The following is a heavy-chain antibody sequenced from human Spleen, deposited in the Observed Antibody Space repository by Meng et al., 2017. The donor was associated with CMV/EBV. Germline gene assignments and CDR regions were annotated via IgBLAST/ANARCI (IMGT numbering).Heavy chain of an antibody. D-gene: IGHD2-21*01. J-gene: IGHJ4*02. CDR3: ARACGGDCYLSDF. CDR2: ITGSGNTI. Sequence: GESLKISCAASGFTFSDYAMSWVRQAPGKGLEWLSFITGSGNTIYYADSVKGRFTISRDNAKNSVFLQMNTLRAEDTAVYYCARACGGDCYLSDFWGQGTPVTVSS. V-gene: IGHV3-11*04. CDR1: GFTFSDYA.